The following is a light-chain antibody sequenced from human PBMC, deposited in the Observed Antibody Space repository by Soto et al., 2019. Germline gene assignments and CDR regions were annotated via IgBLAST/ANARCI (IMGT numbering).Light chain of an antibody. V-gene: IGKV3-20*01. Sequence: EIVLTQSPGTLSLSPGERATLSCRASESVTSSYLAWYQQKPGQAPRLLIYGASSRATGIPDRFSGSGSGTVFTLIISRLEPEDFAVYYCQHYGSSRNTFGQGTRLEIK. J-gene: IGKJ5*01. CDR1: ESVTSSY. CDR2: GAS. CDR3: QHYGSSRNT.